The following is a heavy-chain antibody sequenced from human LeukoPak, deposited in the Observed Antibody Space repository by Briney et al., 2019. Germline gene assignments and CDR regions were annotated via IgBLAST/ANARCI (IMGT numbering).Heavy chain of an antibody. CDR3: ARAVERGGTTQYYYYYYMDV. D-gene: IGHD2-15*01. V-gene: IGHV4-39*07. J-gene: IGHJ6*03. CDR1: GDSIS. Sequence: SETLSLTCIVSGDSISWGWIRQPPGKGLEWIGSIYSGGSTYHNPSLKRRVTISVDTSKNQFSLKLSSVTAADTAVYYCARAVERGGTTQYYYYYYMDVWGKGTTVTVSS. CDR2: IYSGGST.